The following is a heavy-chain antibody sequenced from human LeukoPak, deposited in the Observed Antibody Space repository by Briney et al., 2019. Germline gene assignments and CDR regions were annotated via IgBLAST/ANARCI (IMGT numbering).Heavy chain of an antibody. J-gene: IGHJ3*02. Sequence: ASVKVSCKASGYTFTGYYMHWVRQAPGQGLEWMGWINPNSGGTNYAQKFQGWVTMTRDTSISTAYMELSRLRSDDTAVYYCARAVAGTRDAFDIWGQGTMVTVSS. CDR2: INPNSGGT. V-gene: IGHV1-2*04. CDR3: ARAVAGTRDAFDI. D-gene: IGHD6-19*01. CDR1: GYTFTGYY.